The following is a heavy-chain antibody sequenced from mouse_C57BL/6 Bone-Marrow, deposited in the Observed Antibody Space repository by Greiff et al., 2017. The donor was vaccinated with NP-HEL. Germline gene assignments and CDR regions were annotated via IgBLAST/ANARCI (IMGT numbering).Heavy chain of an antibody. CDR3: ARGDYGSSRFGYAMDY. Sequence: QVQLQQSGAELVKPGASVKISCKASGYAFSSYWMNWVKERPGKGLEWLGQIYPGDGDTKYNGKFKGKATLTADKSSSTAYRQVSSLTSEDSAVYFGARGDYGSSRFGYAMDYWGQGTSVTVSS. D-gene: IGHD1-1*01. V-gene: IGHV1-80*01. J-gene: IGHJ4*01. CDR1: GYAFSSYW. CDR2: IYPGDGDT.